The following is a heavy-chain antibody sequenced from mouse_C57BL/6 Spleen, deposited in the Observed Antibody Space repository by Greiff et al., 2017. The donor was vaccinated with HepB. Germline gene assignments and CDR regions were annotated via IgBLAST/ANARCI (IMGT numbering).Heavy chain of an antibody. J-gene: IGHJ4*01. CDR2: ISSGSSTI. CDR1: GFTFSDYG. CDR3: ARGYYSNFHMDY. D-gene: IGHD2-5*01. V-gene: IGHV5-17*01. Sequence: EVKLVESGGGLVKPGGSLKLSCAASGFTFSDYGMHWVRQAPEKGLEWVAYISSGSSTIYYADTVKGRFTISRDNAKNTLFLQMTSLRSEDTAMYYCARGYYSNFHMDYWGQGTSVTVSS.